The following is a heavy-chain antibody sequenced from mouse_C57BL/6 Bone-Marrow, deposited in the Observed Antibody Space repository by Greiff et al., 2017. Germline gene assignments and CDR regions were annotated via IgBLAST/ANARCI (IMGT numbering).Heavy chain of an antibody. J-gene: IGHJ3*01. CDR2: ISSGSSTI. V-gene: IGHV5-17*01. CDR1: GFTFSDYG. CDR3: ARGDYAYEGAWFAY. D-gene: IGHD2-2*01. Sequence: DVMLVESGGGLVKPGGSLKLSCAASGFTFSDYGMHWVRQAPEKGLKWVAYISSGSSTIYYTDTVTGRFPISRANATNTLFLQMPSMRSEDAAMYYCARGDYAYEGAWFAYWGQGTLVTVSA.